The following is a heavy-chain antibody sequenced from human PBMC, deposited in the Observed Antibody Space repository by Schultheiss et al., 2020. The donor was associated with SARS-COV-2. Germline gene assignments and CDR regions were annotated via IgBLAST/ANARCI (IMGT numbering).Heavy chain of an antibody. CDR2: INDSGTT. D-gene: IGHD1-14*01. V-gene: IGHV4-34*09. CDR1: GGSFSGYY. CDR3: ARGFTDHGPYWYFDL. Sequence: SQTLSLTCAVYGGSFSGYYWSWIRQPPGKGLEWIGEINDSGTTNYNPSLKSRATVSGDISKNQLSLKLSSVTAADTAMYYCARGFTDHGPYWYFDLWGRGTLVTVSS. J-gene: IGHJ2*01.